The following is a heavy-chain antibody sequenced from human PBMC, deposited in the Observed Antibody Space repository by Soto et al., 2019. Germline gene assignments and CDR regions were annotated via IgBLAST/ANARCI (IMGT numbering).Heavy chain of an antibody. CDR3: ARAGGLLLDY. CDR2: ISYDGSNK. D-gene: IGHD2-15*01. J-gene: IGHJ4*02. Sequence: QVQLVESGGGVVQPGRSLRLSCAASGFTFSSYDMHWVRQAPGKGLEWVAVISYDGSNKFYADSVKGRFTISRDICQNTLYRQMNSLRAEDTAVYYCARAGGLLLDYWCQGTLVTVSS. CDR1: GFTFSSYD. V-gene: IGHV3-30-3*01.